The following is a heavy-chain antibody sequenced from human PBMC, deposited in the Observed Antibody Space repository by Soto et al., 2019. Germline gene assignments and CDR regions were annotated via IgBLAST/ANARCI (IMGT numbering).Heavy chain of an antibody. CDR3: ATLYSSSPDFDY. J-gene: IGHJ4*02. CDR1: GYTFTGYY. Sequence: ASVKVSCKASGYTFTGYYMHWVRQAPGQGLEWMGWINPNSGGTNYAQKFRGRVTMTRDTSISTAYMELSRLRSDDTAVYYCATLYSSSPDFDYWGQGTLVTVSS. D-gene: IGHD6-6*01. CDR2: INPNSGGT. V-gene: IGHV1-2*02.